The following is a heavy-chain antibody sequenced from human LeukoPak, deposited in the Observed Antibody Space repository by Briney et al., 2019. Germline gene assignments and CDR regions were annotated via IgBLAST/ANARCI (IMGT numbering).Heavy chain of an antibody. CDR2: IYYSGST. CDR1: GGSISSYY. CDR3: ARHPAGVGPYYYYGMDV. Sequence: SETLSLTCTVSGGSISSYYWSWIRQPPGKGLEWIGYIYYSGSTNYNPSLKSRVTISVDTSKNQFSLKLSSVTAADTAVYYCARHPAGVGPYYYYGMDVWGQGTTVTVSS. J-gene: IGHJ6*02. V-gene: IGHV4-59*08. D-gene: IGHD6-25*01.